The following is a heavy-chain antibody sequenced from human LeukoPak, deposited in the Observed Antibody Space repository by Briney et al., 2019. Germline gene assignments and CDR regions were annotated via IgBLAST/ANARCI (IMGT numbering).Heavy chain of an antibody. CDR3: ARDSPRCSSTSCLMNEFDY. Sequence: ASVKVSCKASGYTFTGYYMHWVRQAPGQGLEWMGWINPNSGGTNYAQKSQGRVTMTRDTSISTAYMELSRLRSDDTAVYYCARDSPRCSSTSCLMNEFDYWGQGTLVTVSS. CDR1: GYTFTGYY. D-gene: IGHD2-2*01. CDR2: INPNSGGT. J-gene: IGHJ4*02. V-gene: IGHV1-2*02.